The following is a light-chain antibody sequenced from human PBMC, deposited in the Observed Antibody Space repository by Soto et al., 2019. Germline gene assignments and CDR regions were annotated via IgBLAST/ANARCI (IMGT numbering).Light chain of an antibody. CDR2: DVS. CDR3: SSFRSSSTSYV. CDR1: SSDISDSNY. V-gene: IGLV2-14*03. J-gene: IGLJ1*01. Sequence: QSVLTQPASVSGSPGQSITISCTGTSSDISDSNYVSWYQQHPGKAPKLVIYDVSNRPSGVSNRFSGSKSANTASLTTSGLQAEDEADYYCSSFRSSSTSYVFGTGTKVTVL.